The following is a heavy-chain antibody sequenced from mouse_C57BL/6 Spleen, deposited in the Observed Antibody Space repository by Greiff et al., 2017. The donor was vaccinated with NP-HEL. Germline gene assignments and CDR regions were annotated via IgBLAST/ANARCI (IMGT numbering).Heavy chain of an antibody. Sequence: VQLKESGGGLVKPGGSLKLFCAASGFTFSDYGMHWVRQAPEKGLEWVAYISSGSSTIYYADTVKGRFTISRDNAKNTLFLQMTSLRSEDTAMYYCARNPYGLYAMDYWGQGTSVTVSS. D-gene: IGHD1-2*01. CDR2: ISSGSSTI. CDR3: ARNPYGLYAMDY. J-gene: IGHJ4*01. V-gene: IGHV5-17*01. CDR1: GFTFSDYG.